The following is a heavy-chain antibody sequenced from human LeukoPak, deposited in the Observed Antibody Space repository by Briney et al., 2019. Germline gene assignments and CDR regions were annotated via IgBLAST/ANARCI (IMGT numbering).Heavy chain of an antibody. CDR3: ARDGLLWFGDSRTDF. J-gene: IGHJ4*02. V-gene: IGHV3-30*03. D-gene: IGHD3-10*01. CDR1: GFTFSSYG. Sequence: GRSPRLSCAASGFTFSSYGMHWVRQAPGKGLERVAVISYDGSNKYYADSVKGRFTISRDNSKNTPYLQMNSLRAEDTAVYYCARDGLLWFGDSRTDFWGQGTLVTVSS. CDR2: ISYDGSNK.